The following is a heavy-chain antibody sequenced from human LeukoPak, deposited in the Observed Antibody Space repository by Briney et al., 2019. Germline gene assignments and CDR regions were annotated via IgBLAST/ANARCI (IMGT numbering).Heavy chain of an antibody. D-gene: IGHD3-16*01. CDR2: ISWNSGNI. V-gene: IGHV3-9*01. CDR1: GFTFDDYA. J-gene: IGHJ4*02. CDR3: AVGRIYGLGAFFLGY. Sequence: PGGSLRLSCAASGFTFDDYAMHWVRQAPGKGLEWVSAISWNSGNIDYADSVKGRFTISRDNAKNSLYLQMNSLRSEDTALFFCAVGRIYGLGAFFLGYWGQGALFSVSS.